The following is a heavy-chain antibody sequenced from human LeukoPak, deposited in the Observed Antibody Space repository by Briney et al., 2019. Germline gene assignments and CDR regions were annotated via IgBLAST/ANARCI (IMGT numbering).Heavy chain of an antibody. CDR3: ARHFAFSYYYMDV. CDR1: GGSISSYY. CDR2: IYYSGST. Sequence: SETLSLTCTVSGGSISSYYWSWVRQPPGKGLEWIGYIYYSGSTNYNPSLKSRVTISVDTSKNQFSLKLSSVTAADTAVYYCARHFAFSYYYMDVWGKGTTVTVSS. J-gene: IGHJ6*03. V-gene: IGHV4-59*08.